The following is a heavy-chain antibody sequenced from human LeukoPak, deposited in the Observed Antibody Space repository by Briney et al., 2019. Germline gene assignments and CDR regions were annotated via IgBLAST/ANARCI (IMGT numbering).Heavy chain of an antibody. V-gene: IGHV4-34*01. CDR3: ARVLAKWLRGIYYMDV. Sequence: PSETLSLTCAVYGGSFSGYYWSWIRQPPGKGLEWIGEFNHSGSTNYNPSLKSRVTISVDTSKNQFSLKLSSVTAADTAVYYCARVLAKWLRGIYYMDVWGKGTTVTVSS. J-gene: IGHJ6*03. CDR2: FNHSGST. CDR1: GGSFSGYY. D-gene: IGHD5-12*01.